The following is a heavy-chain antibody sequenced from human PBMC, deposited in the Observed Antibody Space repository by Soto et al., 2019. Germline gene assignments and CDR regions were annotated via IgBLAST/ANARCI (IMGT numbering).Heavy chain of an antibody. J-gene: IGHJ6*02. D-gene: IGHD2-15*01. Sequence: QVQLQESGPGLAKPSETLSLTCSVSLSGGSVRSGSYYWTWIRQPPGKGLEWIGFIYYTGSTSYNPSLKSRVTISLDTSKNQFSLKLTSVTAADTAVYYCARGVHCSGGSCYPPYYYYYGLDVWGQGTTVTVSS. CDR2: IYYTGST. CDR3: ARGVHCSGGSCYPPYYYYYGLDV. V-gene: IGHV4-61*01. CDR1: GGSVRSGSYY.